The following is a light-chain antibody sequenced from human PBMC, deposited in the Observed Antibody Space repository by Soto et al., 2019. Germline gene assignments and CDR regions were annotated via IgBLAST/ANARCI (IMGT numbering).Light chain of an antibody. Sequence: QSVLTQPPSVSGAPGQRVTISCTRSSSNIGAGYDVHWYQQLPGTAPKLLIFDNSNRPSGVPDRISGSRSGTSASLAITGLQAEDEADYYCQSYDSSLSGSVVFGGGTKLTVL. CDR3: QSYDSSLSGSVV. CDR2: DNS. V-gene: IGLV1-40*01. J-gene: IGLJ2*01. CDR1: SSNIGAGYD.